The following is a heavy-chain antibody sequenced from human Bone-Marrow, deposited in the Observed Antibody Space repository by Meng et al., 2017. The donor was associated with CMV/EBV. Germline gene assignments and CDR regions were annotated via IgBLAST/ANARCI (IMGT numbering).Heavy chain of an antibody. D-gene: IGHD3-3*01. CDR2: MNPNSGNT. Sequence: ASVKVSCKASGYTFTSYDINWVRQATGQGLEWMGWMNPNSGNTGYAQKFQGRVTITRNTSISTAYMELSSLRSEDTAVYYCARGPHFDFWSGYFGDWFAPWGQGPRVTCSS. CDR3: ARGPHFDFWSGYFGDWFAP. J-gene: IGHJ5*02. V-gene: IGHV1-8*03. CDR1: GYTFTSYD.